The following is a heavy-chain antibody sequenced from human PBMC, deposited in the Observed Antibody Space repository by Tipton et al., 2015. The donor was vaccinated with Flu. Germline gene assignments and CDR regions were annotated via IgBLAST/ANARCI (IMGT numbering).Heavy chain of an antibody. CDR3: TRGGVTGWGFDY. V-gene: IGHV3-49*04. J-gene: IGHJ4*02. Sequence: QLVQSGGGLVQPGRSLRLSCAASGFTFGDYAMSWVRQAPGKGLEWVGFMRSKAYGGTTEYAATVKGRFTISRDDSKSIAYLQMNSLKTEDTAVYYCTRGGVTGWGFDYWGRGTLVTVSS. CDR2: MRSKAYGGTT. CDR1: GFTFGDYA. D-gene: IGHD3-16*01.